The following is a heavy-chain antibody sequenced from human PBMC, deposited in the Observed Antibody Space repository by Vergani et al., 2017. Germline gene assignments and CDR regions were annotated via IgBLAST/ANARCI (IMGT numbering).Heavy chain of an antibody. Sequence: EVDLVESGGGLAHPGGSLRFSCEASGITFWKFGMHWVRQGPGKGLEWVTGISWNSGAVDYADSVRGRFTISRDNAKNSLFLEMNSLRFEDTAVYFCTKGSVYYHDSAGHGYDPYTGFDLWGQGTLVTVSS. J-gene: IGHJ3*01. CDR1: GITFWKFG. V-gene: IGHV3-9*01. CDR2: ISWNSGAV. D-gene: IGHD5-12*01. CDR3: TKGSVYYHDSAGHGYDPYTGFDL.